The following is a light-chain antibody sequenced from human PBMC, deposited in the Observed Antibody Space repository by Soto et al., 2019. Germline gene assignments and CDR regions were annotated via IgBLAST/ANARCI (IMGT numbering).Light chain of an antibody. CDR2: AAS. CDR3: QQLNSYPHT. CDR1: QAISSY. J-gene: IGKJ4*01. Sequence: IQLTQSPSSLSASVGDRVTITCRASQAISSYLAWYQQKPGKAPKLLIYAASTLQSGVPSRFSGSGSGTDFTLTISSLQPEDFATYYCQQLNSYPHTFGGGTKVDIK. V-gene: IGKV1-9*01.